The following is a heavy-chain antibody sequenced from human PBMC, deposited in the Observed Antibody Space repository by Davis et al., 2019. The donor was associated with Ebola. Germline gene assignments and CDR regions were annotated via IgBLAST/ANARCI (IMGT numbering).Heavy chain of an antibody. CDR1: GYTFTRYG. CDR3: ARDIAMIRGGWFDH. V-gene: IGHV1-18*01. J-gene: IGHJ5*02. Sequence: AASVKVSCKASGYTFTRYGITWVRQAPGQGLEWVAWISAYNGKTNYAQKFQGRVTMTTDTSTSTAYMELRSLRSDDTAVYYCARDIAMIRGGWFDHWGQGTLVSVSS. D-gene: IGHD3-16*01. CDR2: ISAYNGKT.